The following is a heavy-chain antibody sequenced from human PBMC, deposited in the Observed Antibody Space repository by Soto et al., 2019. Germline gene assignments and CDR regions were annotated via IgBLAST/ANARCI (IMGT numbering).Heavy chain of an antibody. CDR3: ARVAVAAGIAAAGPDY. Sequence: QVQLVQSGAEVKKPGASVKVSCKASGYTFTSYGISWVRQAPGQGLEWMGWISAYNGKTNYAQKLQGRVTMNTDTSPSTAYMELRSRRSDDTAVYYCARVAVAAGIAAAGPDYWGQGTLVTVSS. D-gene: IGHD6-13*01. J-gene: IGHJ4*02. CDR1: GYTFTSYG. CDR2: ISAYNGKT. V-gene: IGHV1-18*01.